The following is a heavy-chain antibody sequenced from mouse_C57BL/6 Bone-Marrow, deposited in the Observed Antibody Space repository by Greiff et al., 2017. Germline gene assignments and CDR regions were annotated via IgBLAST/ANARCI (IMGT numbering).Heavy chain of an antibody. CDR3: ARYIYYYTRYAMDY. Sequence: VQLQQSGAELVRPGASVKLSCKASGYTFTSYCISWVKQRTGQGLEWIGELFPGSGNTYYNEKFKGKATLTVDKSSSTAYMELRSLTSEDSAVYFCARYIYYYTRYAMDYWGQGTSVTVSS. V-gene: IGHV1-81*01. CDR1: GYTFTSYC. CDR2: LFPGSGNT. D-gene: IGHD1-1*01. J-gene: IGHJ4*01.